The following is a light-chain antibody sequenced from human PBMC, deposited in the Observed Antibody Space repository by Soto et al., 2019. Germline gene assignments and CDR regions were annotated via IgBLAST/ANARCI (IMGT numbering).Light chain of an antibody. V-gene: IGKV1-5*03. Sequence: DIQMTQSPSTLSASVGDRVTITCRASQSISSWLAWYQQKPGKAPKLLIYKASSLESGVPSRFSGSGSGTEFRIRGGSLQPDDFATYYCQQYNNYPWTFGQGTKVEIK. CDR3: QQYNNYPWT. CDR2: KAS. J-gene: IGKJ1*01. CDR1: QSISSW.